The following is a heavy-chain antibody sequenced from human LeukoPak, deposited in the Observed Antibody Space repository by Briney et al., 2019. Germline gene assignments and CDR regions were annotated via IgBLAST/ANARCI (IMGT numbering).Heavy chain of an antibody. D-gene: IGHD2-15*01. J-gene: IGHJ3*02. V-gene: IGHV3-53*01. CDR2: IYRVGHT. CDR1: VLTVSTNY. CDR3: ARVSPSPGYSLTSFVI. Sequence: RGALRLSRAPPVLTVSTNYMSRVRQAPRARLNWVSVIYRVGHTYYADSVPGRFTFPRHKSKNTLHLQLNSLRVEDTAVYYCARVSPSPGYSLTSFVIWGQGTMVTVSS.